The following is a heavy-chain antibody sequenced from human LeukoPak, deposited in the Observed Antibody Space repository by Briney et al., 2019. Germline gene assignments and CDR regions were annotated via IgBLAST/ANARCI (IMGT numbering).Heavy chain of an antibody. CDR2: IRSKAYGETT. CDR3: ARGPIYLWLYYGMDV. CDR1: GFTFSSYA. Sequence: GGSLRLSCSASGFTFSSYAMHWVRQAPGEGLEWVGFIRSKAYGETTEYAASVNGRFTISRDDSTNTIYLQMDSLKIEDTAVYYCARGPIYLWLYYGMDVWGQGTTVTVSS. D-gene: IGHD6-19*01. V-gene: IGHV3-49*04. J-gene: IGHJ6*02.